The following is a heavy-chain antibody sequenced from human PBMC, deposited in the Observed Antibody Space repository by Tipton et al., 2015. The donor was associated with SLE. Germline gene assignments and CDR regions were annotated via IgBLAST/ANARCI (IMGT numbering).Heavy chain of an antibody. V-gene: IGHV3-53*01. Sequence: GSLRLSCAASGFTVSSNYMSWVRQAPGKGLEWVSVIYSGGSTYYADSVKGRFTISRDNSKNTLYLQMNSLRAEDTAVYYCAKGLYSSGWFGSDYWGQGTLVTVSS. CDR1: GFTVSSNY. D-gene: IGHD6-19*01. J-gene: IGHJ4*02. CDR3: AKGLYSSGWFGSDY. CDR2: IYSGGST.